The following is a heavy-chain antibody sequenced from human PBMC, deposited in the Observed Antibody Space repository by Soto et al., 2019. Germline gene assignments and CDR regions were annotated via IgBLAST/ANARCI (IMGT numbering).Heavy chain of an antibody. D-gene: IGHD6-6*01. J-gene: IGHJ4*02. CDR2: MNPNSDNT. V-gene: IGHV1-8*01. Sequence: QVQLVQSGAEVRKPGASVKVSCKASGYTFTSYDINWLRQTTGEGLVWMGWMNPNSDNTIYAPKFQGRVTMTRNTSTTTAYMELRSLTSDDTAVYYCAIVKYILHVPESLASWGQGTLVTVSS. CDR3: AIVKYILHVPESLAS. CDR1: GYTFTSYD.